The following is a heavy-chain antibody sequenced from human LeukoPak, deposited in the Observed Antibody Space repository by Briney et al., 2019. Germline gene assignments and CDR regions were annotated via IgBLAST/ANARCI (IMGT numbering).Heavy chain of an antibody. CDR2: INPSGGST. CDR1: GYTFTSYY. V-gene: IGHV1-46*01. CDR3: ARGHGDYYYYMDV. J-gene: IGHJ6*03. D-gene: IGHD4-17*01. Sequence: KPGGSLRLSCAASGYTFTSYYMHWVRQAPGQGLEWMGIINPSGGSTSYAQKFQGRVTMTRNMSTSTVYMELSSLRSEDTAVYYCARGHGDYYYYMDVWGKGTTVTVSS.